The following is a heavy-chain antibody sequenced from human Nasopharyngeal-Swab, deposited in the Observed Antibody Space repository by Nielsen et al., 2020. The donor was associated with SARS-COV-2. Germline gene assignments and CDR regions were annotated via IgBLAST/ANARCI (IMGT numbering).Heavy chain of an antibody. J-gene: IGHJ5*02. CDR1: GFTFSSYA. V-gene: IGHV3-30-3*01. Sequence: GGSLRLSCAASGFTFSSYAMHWVRQAPGKGLEWVAVISYDGSNKYYADSVKGRFTISRDNSKNTLYLQMNSLRAEDSAVSYCARDWAHYYGSGALLLWWFDPWGQGTLVTVSS. CDR2: ISYDGSNK. CDR3: ARDWAHYYGSGALLLWWFDP. D-gene: IGHD3-10*01.